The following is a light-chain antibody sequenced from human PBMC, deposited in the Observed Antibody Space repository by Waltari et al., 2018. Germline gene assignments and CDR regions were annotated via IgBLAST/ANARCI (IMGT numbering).Light chain of an antibody. J-gene: IGKJ1*01. CDR1: QHINMN. CDR2: GAS. V-gene: IGKV3-15*01. Sequence: DIVLTQSPATLSLSPGERATLSCRASQHINMNLAWYQQKPGQAPRLLFYGASTRESGVPARFSGSWSGTEFTLTISSLQSEDFGLYYCQQYNDWPPWTFGQGTKV. CDR3: QQYNDWPPWT.